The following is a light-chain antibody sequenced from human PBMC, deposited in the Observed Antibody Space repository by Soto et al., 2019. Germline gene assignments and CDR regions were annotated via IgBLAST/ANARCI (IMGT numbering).Light chain of an antibody. CDR1: SSNIGRNY. Sequence: QSVLTQPPSASGTPGQRVTISCSGSSSNIGRNYVYWYQQLPGTAPKLLIYKNNQRPSGVPDRFTGSKSGTSASLAISGLRSEDEADYYCAAWDDSLSGYVVGTGTKLTVL. V-gene: IGLV1-47*01. CDR3: AAWDDSLSGYV. J-gene: IGLJ1*01. CDR2: KNN.